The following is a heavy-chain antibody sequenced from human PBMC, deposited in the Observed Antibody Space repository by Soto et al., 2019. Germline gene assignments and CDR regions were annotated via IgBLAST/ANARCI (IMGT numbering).Heavy chain of an antibody. D-gene: IGHD3-9*01. CDR2: ISAYNGNT. CDR1: GYTFTSYG. V-gene: IGHV1-18*01. CDR3: ARGYYDILTGYPQGPPHFDS. J-gene: IGHJ4*02. Sequence: ASVKVSCKASGYTFTSYGISWVRQATGPGLEWMGWISAYNGNTNYAQKLQGRVTMTTDTSTSTAYMELRSLRSDDTAVYYCARGYYDILTGYPQGPPHFDSWGQGTLVTVSS.